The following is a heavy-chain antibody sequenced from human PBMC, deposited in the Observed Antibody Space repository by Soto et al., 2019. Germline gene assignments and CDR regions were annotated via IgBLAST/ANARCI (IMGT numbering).Heavy chain of an antibody. D-gene: IGHD3-10*01. CDR1: GYTFTSYA. CDR2: INAGNGNT. CDR3: ARDLTMVRGVIEQISGFDP. Sequence: ASVKVSCKASGYTFTSYAMHWVRQAPGQRLEWMGWINAGNGNTKYSQKFQGRVTITRDTSASTAYMELSSLRSEDTAVYYCARDLTMVRGVIEQISGFDPWGQGTLVTVSS. V-gene: IGHV1-3*01. J-gene: IGHJ5*02.